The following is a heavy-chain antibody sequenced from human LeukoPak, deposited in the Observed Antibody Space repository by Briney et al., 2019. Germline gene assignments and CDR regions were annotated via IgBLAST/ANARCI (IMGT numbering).Heavy chain of an antibody. CDR2: INSDGSST. J-gene: IGHJ4*02. V-gene: IGHV3-74*01. Sequence: PGGSLRLSCAASGFTFSSYWMHWVRQAPGKGLVWVSRINSDGSSTSYADSVKGRFTISRDNSKNTLYLQMNSLRTEDTAVYYCAKLPGPIAVAGAFDYWGQGTLVTVSS. CDR1: GFTFSSYW. CDR3: AKLPGPIAVAGAFDY. D-gene: IGHD6-19*01.